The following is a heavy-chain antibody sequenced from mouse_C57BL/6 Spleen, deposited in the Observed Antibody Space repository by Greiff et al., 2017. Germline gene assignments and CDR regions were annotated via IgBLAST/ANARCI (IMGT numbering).Heavy chain of an antibody. CDR3: ARGGYEYDGSWFAY. D-gene: IGHD2-4*01. CDR1: GYSITSGYD. V-gene: IGHV3-1*01. CDR2: ISYSGST. J-gene: IGHJ3*01. Sequence: EVQRVESGPGMVKPSQSLSLTCTVTGYSITSGYDWHWIRHFPGNKLEWMGYISYSGSTNYNPSLKSRISITHDTSKNHFFLKLNSVTTEDTATXDWARGGYEYDGSWFAYWGQGTLVTVSA.